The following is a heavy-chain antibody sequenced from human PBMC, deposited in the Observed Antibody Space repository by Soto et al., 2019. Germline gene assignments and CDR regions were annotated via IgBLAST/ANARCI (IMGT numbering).Heavy chain of an antibody. J-gene: IGHJ4*02. Sequence: SETLSLTCAVYGVSFSPYYWSWIRQTPGKGLEWIAEINYSGITNFNPSLKSRVTMSVDTSKSQISLKLTSVTAADTAVYYCARDKITGLFDYWGQGTLVTVSS. CDR2: INYSGIT. CDR3: ARDKITGLFDY. V-gene: IGHV4-34*01. D-gene: IGHD2-8*02. CDR1: GVSFSPYY.